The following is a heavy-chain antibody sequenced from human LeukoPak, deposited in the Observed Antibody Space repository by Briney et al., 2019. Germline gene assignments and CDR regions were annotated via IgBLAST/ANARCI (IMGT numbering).Heavy chain of an antibody. CDR1: GFTFSSYA. D-gene: IGHD3-22*01. CDR3: ARGSYHYYDSSGYYRAYYYYYYMDV. V-gene: IGHV3-30*01. CDR2: ISYDGSNK. Sequence: GRSLRLSCAASGFTFSSYAMHWVRQPPGKGLEWVAVISYDGSNKYYADSVKGRFTISRDNSKNTLYLQMNSLRAEDTAVYYCARGSYHYYDSSGYYRAYYYYYYMDVWGKGTTVTVSS. J-gene: IGHJ6*03.